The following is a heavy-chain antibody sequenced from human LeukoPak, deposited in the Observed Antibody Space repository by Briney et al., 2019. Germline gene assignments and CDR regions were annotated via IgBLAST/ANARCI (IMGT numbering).Heavy chain of an antibody. CDR2: INHSGST. V-gene: IGHV4-34*01. J-gene: IGHJ6*02. Sequence: SETLSLTCAVYGGSFSGYYWSWIRQPPGKGLEWIGEINHSGSTNYNPSLKSRVTISVDTSKNQFSLKLSSVTAADTAVYYCARALLPYYYYYGMDVWGQGTTVTVSS. CDR3: ARALLPYYYYYGMDV. CDR1: GGSFSGYY.